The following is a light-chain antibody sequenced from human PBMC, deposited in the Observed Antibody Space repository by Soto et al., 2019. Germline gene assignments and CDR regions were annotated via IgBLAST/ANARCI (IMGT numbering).Light chain of an antibody. J-gene: IGLJ2*01. CDR3: TSYTSSSTLV. CDR2: DVS. CDR1: SSDVGGYDY. V-gene: IGLV2-14*01. Sequence: SGLTQPASVSGSPGQSITISCTGTSSDVGGYDYVSWYQQHPGKAPKLMIYDVSNRPSGVSDRFSGSKSGNTASLTISGLQAEDEADYYCTSYTSSSTLVFGGGTKLTVL.